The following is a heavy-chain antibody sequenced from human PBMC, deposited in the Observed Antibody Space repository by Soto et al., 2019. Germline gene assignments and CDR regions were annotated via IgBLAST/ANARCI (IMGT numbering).Heavy chain of an antibody. CDR1: GGTFSSNA. J-gene: IGHJ4*02. CDR2: IIPIFGTA. CDR3: ASFSSSSWTQAFDY. Sequence: SVKLSCKASGGTFSSNASSWVRQAPGQGLEWMGGIIPIFGTANYAQKFQGRVTITADESTSTAYMELSSLRSEDTAVYYCASFSSSSWTQAFDYWGQGTLVTVSS. V-gene: IGHV1-69*13. D-gene: IGHD6-13*01.